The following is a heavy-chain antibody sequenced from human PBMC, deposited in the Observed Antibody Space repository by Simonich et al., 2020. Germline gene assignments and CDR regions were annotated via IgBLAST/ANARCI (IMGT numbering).Heavy chain of an antibody. CDR2: INPNSGGT. CDR3: ASGWDWGFSHMSDY. J-gene: IGHJ4*02. Sequence: QVQLVQSGAEVKKPGASVKVSCKASGYTFTGDYKHWVRQAPGKGLEWRGRINPNSGGTNYAQKVKGRVTMTRDTSISTAYMELSRLRSDDTDVYYCASGWDWGFSHMSDYWGQGTLVTVSS. D-gene: IGHD7-27*01. CDR1: GYTFTGDY. V-gene: IGHV1-2*05.